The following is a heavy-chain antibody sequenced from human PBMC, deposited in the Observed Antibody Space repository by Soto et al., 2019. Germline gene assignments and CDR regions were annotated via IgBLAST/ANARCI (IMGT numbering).Heavy chain of an antibody. Sequence: GGSLRLSCAASGFTFSSYAMSWVRQAPGKGLEWVSAISGSGGSTYYADSVKGRFTISRDNSKNTLYLQMNSLRAEDTAVYYCAKDRITTLVGRYYYYMDVWGKGTTVTVSS. D-gene: IGHD4-4*01. CDR2: ISGSGGST. V-gene: IGHV3-23*01. CDR1: GFTFSSYA. J-gene: IGHJ6*03. CDR3: AKDRITTLVGRYYYYMDV.